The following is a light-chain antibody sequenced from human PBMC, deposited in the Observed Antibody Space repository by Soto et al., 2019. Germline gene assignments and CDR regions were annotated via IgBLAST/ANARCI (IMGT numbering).Light chain of an antibody. Sequence: DIQMTLSPSTLSGSVGDRVTITCRASQGISSWLAWYQQKPGKAPKLLIYAASSLQSGVPSRFSGSGSGTDFTLTISSLQPEDFATYYCPHYNSDSRTFGQGTKVDIK. CDR3: PHYNSDSRT. CDR2: AAS. V-gene: IGKV1D-16*01. CDR1: QGISSW. J-gene: IGKJ1*01.